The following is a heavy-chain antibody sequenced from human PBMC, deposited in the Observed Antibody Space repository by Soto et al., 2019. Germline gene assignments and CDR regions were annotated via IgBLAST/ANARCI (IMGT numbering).Heavy chain of an antibody. CDR1: GDSVSSNSPA. Sequence: RTLSLTYDISGDSVSSNSPAWNSIRQTPSRGLEWLGSTYYRSKWYNDYAVSVKSRITNNPDTSKNQFSLKLNTVTPEDTAVYYCARDLAIAAADPYYYYYGMDVWGQGTTVTVSS. CDR3: ARDLAIAAADPYYYYYGMDV. V-gene: IGHV6-1*01. J-gene: IGHJ6*02. CDR2: TYYRSKWYN. D-gene: IGHD6-13*01.